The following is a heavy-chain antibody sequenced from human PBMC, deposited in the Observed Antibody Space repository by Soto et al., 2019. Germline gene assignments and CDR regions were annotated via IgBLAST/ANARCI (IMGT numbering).Heavy chain of an antibody. V-gene: IGHV1-18*04. CDR3: ARRAWENSDAFDS. J-gene: IGHJ3*02. CDR2: ISAYNDNT. Sequence: QVHLVQSGAEVKKPGASVKVSCKASGYTFTTYGFSWVRQAPGQGLEWMGWISAYNDNTNYAQKLQGRLTMTTDTSTSTAYMELRSLRSDDTAVYYCARRAWENSDAFDSWGQGTMVTVSS. CDR1: GYTFTTYG. D-gene: IGHD1-26*01.